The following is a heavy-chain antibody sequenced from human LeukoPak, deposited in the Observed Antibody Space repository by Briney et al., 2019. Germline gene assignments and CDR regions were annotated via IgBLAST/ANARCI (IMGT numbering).Heavy chain of an antibody. CDR2: ISYDGSNQ. V-gene: IGHV3-30*18. J-gene: IGHJ4*02. Sequence: GRSLRLSCAASGFTFSSYGMHWVRQAPGKGLEWVAVISYDGSNQYYADSVKGRFTISRDNSKNTMYLQMNSLRAEDTAVYYCAKGRGGGYGLDNWGRGTLVTVSS. CDR3: AKGRGGGYGLDN. D-gene: IGHD5-12*01. CDR1: GFTFSSYG.